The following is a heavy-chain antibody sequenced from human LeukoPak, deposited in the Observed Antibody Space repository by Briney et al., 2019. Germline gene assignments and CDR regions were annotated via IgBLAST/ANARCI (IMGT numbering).Heavy chain of an antibody. V-gene: IGHV3-15*01. D-gene: IGHD3-22*01. J-gene: IGHJ5*02. CDR2: IKSKTDGGTT. CDR1: GFTFSNAW. Sequence: GGSLRLSCAASGFTFSNAWMSWVRQAPGKGLEWVGRIKSKTDGGTTDYAAPVKGRFTISRDDSKNTLYLQMNSLKTEDTAVYYCTTDVFTYYYDSSGYYMGAWGQGTLVTVSS. CDR3: TTDVFTYYYDSSGYYMGA.